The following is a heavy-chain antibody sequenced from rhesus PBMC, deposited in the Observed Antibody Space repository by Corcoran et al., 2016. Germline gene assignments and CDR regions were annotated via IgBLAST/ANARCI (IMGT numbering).Heavy chain of an antibody. CDR3: ARVRGVRGVYYFDY. J-gene: IGHJ4*01. CDR1: GGSISSNY. V-gene: IGHV4-173*01. D-gene: IGHD3-9*01. CDR2: ISGSGGST. Sequence: QLQLQESGPGLVKPSETPSLTCAVSGGSISSNYWSWIRQPPGKGLEWIGRISGSGGSTDHNPSLKSPVTSSTETSKNQFSLKLSSVTAADTDVYYCARVRGVRGVYYFDYWGQGVLVTVSS.